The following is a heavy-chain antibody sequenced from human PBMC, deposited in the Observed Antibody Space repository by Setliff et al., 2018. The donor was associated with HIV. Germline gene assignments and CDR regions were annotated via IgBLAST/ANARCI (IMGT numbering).Heavy chain of an antibody. CDR1: GFTFSSYW. V-gene: IGHV3-30*02. CDR3: ANGVTVSHKPFDY. D-gene: IGHD4-17*01. Sequence: GGSLRLSCAASGFTFSSYWMSWVRQAPGKGLEWVAFIRYDGSIKYYADSVKGRFTISRDNSKNTLYLQMNSLRAEDTAVYYCANGVTVSHKPFDYWGQGTLVTVSS. J-gene: IGHJ4*02. CDR2: IRYDGSIK.